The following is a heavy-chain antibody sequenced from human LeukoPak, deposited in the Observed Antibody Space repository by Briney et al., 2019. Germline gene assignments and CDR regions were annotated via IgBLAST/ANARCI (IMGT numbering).Heavy chain of an antibody. CDR2: IYYRGST. Sequence: TCTVSGGSISSGDYYWSWIRQPPGKGGEWNGYIYYRGSTYNNQSLKSRVTISVVTSKNQFSLKLISVTAADTAVYYCARAPLGSSLYYWGQGTLVTVSS. D-gene: IGHD6-13*01. J-gene: IGHJ4*02. V-gene: IGHV4-30-4*08. CDR1: GGSISSGDYY. CDR3: ARAPLGSSLYY.